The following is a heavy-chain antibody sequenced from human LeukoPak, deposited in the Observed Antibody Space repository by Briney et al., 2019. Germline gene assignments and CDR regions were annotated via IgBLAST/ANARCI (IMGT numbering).Heavy chain of an antibody. CDR1: GFTFNDYY. V-gene: IGHV3-11*01. CDR3: ATDGAGFDT. J-gene: IGHJ5*02. Sequence: PAGSLRLSCAASGFTFNDYYMSWIRQAPGKGLEWLSYINIGGTNTHYADSVKGRFTISRDNAKKSLYLEMNNLRAEDTAVYYCATDGAGFDTWGQGVLVTVSS. CDR2: INIGGTNT.